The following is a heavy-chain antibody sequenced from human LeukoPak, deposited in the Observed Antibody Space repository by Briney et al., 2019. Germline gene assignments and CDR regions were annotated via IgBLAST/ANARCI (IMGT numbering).Heavy chain of an antibody. Sequence: PGGSLRPSCAASRFTFSSYGVHWVRQAPGRGLEWVAVISYDGSNKYYADSVKGRFTISRDNSKNTLYLQMNSLRAEGTAVYYCAKGSSLHYYGSGSYPGDAFDIWGRGTMVTVSS. V-gene: IGHV3-30*18. D-gene: IGHD3-10*01. CDR2: ISYDGSNK. J-gene: IGHJ3*02. CDR1: RFTFSSYG. CDR3: AKGSSLHYYGSGSYPGDAFDI.